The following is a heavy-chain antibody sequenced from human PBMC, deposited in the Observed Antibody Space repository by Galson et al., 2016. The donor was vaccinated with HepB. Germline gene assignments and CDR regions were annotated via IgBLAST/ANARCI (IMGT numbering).Heavy chain of an antibody. Sequence: SLRLSCAASGFTFSSHNIHWVRQAPGKGLEWVAVIWYDGSNKFYGDSVKGRFTISRDNSKNTLYLQMTSLRPEDTAVYYCVRVTRATDGLDYWGQGTLVTVSS. CDR3: VRVTRATDGLDY. V-gene: IGHV3-33*01. CDR1: GFTFSSHN. D-gene: IGHD7-27*01. CDR2: IWYDGSNK. J-gene: IGHJ4*02.